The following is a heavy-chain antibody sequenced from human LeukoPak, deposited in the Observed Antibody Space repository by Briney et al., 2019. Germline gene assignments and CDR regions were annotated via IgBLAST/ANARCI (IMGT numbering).Heavy chain of an antibody. CDR1: GFTFSDYW. J-gene: IGHJ4*02. V-gene: IGHV3-7*01. D-gene: IGHD4-17*01. Sequence: GGSLRLSCAASGFTFSDYWMTWVRQAPGKGLEGVANIKEDGSIKQYVDSVKGRFTISRDNAQSSLFLQMNSLKGEDTAVYYCARGPSTTLTTRWGQGTLVAVSS. CDR2: IKEDGSIK. CDR3: ARGPSTTLTTR.